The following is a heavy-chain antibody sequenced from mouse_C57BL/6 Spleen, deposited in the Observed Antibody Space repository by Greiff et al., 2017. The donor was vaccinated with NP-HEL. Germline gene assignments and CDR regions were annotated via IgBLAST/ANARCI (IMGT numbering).Heavy chain of an antibody. V-gene: IGHV5-12*01. Sequence: EVQVVESGGGLVQPGGSLKLSCAASGFTFSDYYMYWVRQTPEKRLEWVAYISNGGGSTYYPDTVKGRFTISRDNAKNTLYLQMSRLKSEDTAMYYCARQWAQDYYAMDYWGQGTSVTVSS. CDR2: ISNGGGST. CDR3: ARQWAQDYYAMDY. CDR1: GFTFSDYY. J-gene: IGHJ4*01. D-gene: IGHD3-2*02.